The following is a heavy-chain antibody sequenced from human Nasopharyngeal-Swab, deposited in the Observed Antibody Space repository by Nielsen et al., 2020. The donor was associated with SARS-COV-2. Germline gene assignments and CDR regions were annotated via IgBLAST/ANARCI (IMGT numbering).Heavy chain of an antibody. J-gene: IGHJ6*02. V-gene: IGHV3-23*01. D-gene: IGHD6-13*01. CDR2: ISGSGGST. CDR1: GFTFSSYA. CDR3: AKDQGGSSWYGGAYYYYGMDV. Sequence: GESLKISCAASGFTFSSYAMSWGRQAPGKGLEWVSAISGSGGSTYYADSVKGRFTISRDNSKNTLYLQMNSLRAEDTAVYYCAKDQGGSSWYGGAYYYYGMDVWGQGTTVTVSS.